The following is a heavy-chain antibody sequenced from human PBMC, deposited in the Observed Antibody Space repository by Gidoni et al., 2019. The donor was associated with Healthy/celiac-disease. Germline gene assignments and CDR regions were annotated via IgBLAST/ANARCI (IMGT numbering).Heavy chain of an antibody. V-gene: IGHV3-30*18. CDR1: GFTFSSYG. CDR2: ISYDGSNK. D-gene: IGHD5-12*01. Sequence: QVQLVESGGCVVQPGRSLRLSCAASGFTFSSYGMPWVRQAPGKGLEWVAVISYDGSNKYYADSVKGRFTISRDNSKNTLYLQMNSLRAEDTAVYYCAKDALEMATMGYWGQGTLVTVSS. J-gene: IGHJ4*02. CDR3: AKDALEMATMGY.